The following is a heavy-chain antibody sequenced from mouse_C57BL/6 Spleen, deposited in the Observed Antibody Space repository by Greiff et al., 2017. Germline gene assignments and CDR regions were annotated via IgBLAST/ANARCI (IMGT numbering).Heavy chain of an antibody. D-gene: IGHD4-1*01. Sequence: QVQLQQPGAELVKPGASVKLSCKASGYTFTSYWMHWVKQRPGRGLEWIGRIDPNSGGTKDNEKFKSKATLTVDKPASTAYRQLSSLTSEDSAVYYCAFNWDEAFDYWGQGTTLTVSS. CDR2: IDPNSGGT. J-gene: IGHJ2*01. V-gene: IGHV1-72*01. CDR3: AFNWDEAFDY. CDR1: GYTFTSYW.